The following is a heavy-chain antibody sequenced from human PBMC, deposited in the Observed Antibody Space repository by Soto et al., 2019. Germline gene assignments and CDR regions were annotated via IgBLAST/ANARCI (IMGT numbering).Heavy chain of an antibody. CDR3: ARGQRFSDWFDP. CDR2: IYSSGNT. Sequence: LALTCSVSGGTISGYYWTWIRQPAGKGLEWIGRIYSSGNTKYNPSLQSRVTMSLDTSNNQFSLRLTSVTAADTAVYYCARGQRFSDWFDPWGQGTLVTVSS. J-gene: IGHJ5*02. CDR1: GGTISGYY. V-gene: IGHV4-4*07. D-gene: IGHD3-3*01.